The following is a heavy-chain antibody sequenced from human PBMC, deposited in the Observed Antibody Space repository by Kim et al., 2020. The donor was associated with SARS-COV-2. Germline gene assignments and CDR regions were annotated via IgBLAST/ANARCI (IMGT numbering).Heavy chain of an antibody. Sequence: ASVKVSCKASGYTFTSYDINWVRQATGQGLEWMGWMNPNSGNTGYAQKFQGRVTMTRNTSISTAYMELSSLRSEDTAVYYCARGVKLRYFDWLAADYGMDVWGQGTTVTVSS. J-gene: IGHJ6*02. V-gene: IGHV1-8*01. CDR2: MNPNSGNT. CDR3: ARGVKLRYFDWLAADYGMDV. D-gene: IGHD3-9*01. CDR1: GYTFTSYD.